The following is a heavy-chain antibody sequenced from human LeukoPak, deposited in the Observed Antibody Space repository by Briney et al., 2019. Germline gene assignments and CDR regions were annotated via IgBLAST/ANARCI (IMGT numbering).Heavy chain of an antibody. V-gene: IGHV4-34*01. Sequence: SETLSLTCAVYGGSFSPYYWSWIRQPPGKGLEWIGEINHSGSTNYNPSLKSRVTISVDTSKNQFSLKLSSVTSADTAVYYCASFVGVSRHGGPLYYYYMDVWGKGTTVTVSS. CDR2: INHSGST. CDR3: ASFVGVSRHGGPLYYYYMDV. CDR1: GGSFSPYY. J-gene: IGHJ6*03. D-gene: IGHD2-15*01.